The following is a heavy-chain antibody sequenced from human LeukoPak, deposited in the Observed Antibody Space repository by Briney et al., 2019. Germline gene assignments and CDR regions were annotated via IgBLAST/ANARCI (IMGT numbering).Heavy chain of an antibody. V-gene: IGHV1-46*01. D-gene: IGHD5-24*01. J-gene: IGHJ4*02. Sequence: ASVKVSCKASAYTFTNYYLHWVRQAPGQGLEWMGIINPSGGSTSYAQKFQGRVTMTRDTSTSTVYMELSSLRSEDTAVYYCASSLSARDGRRAFTPPLDYWGQGTLVTVSS. CDR3: ASSLSARDGRRAFTPPLDY. CDR2: INPSGGST. CDR1: AYTFTNYY.